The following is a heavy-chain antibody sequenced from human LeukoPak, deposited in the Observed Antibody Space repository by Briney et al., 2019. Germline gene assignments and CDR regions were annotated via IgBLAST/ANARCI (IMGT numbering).Heavy chain of an antibody. D-gene: IGHD5-12*01. Sequence: GGSLRLSCAASGFTFSSYGMHWVRQAPGKGLEWVAVIWYGGSNKYYADSVKGRFTISRDNSKNTLYLQMNSLRAEDTAVYYCAKGGGHDGYYMDVWGKGTTVTVSS. CDR2: IWYGGSNK. CDR3: AKGGGHDGYYMDV. J-gene: IGHJ6*03. CDR1: GFTFSSYG. V-gene: IGHV3-30*02.